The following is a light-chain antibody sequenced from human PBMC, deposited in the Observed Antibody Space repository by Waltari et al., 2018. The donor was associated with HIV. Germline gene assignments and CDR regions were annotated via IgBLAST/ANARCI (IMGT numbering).Light chain of an antibody. CDR3: QPFDGRRWHVV. CDR1: DLGDSY. Sequence: SYDLTQPSSMSVSPGQTASIPCSGYDLGDSYVCWYQQWPCRSPVLVIYQHTKRPSGIPERFSGSTSGNTATLTLSGPQAMDEADYYCQPFDGRRWHVVFGGGTNLTVL. J-gene: IGLJ2*01. V-gene: IGLV3-1*01. CDR2: QHT.